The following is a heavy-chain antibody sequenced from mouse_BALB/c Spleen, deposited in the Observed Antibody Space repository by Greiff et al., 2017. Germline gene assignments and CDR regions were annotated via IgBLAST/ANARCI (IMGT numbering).Heavy chain of an antibody. CDR2: INPSNGGT. D-gene: IGHD2-4*01. Sequence: QVQLKQSGAELVKPGASVKLSCKASGYTFTSYYMYWVKQRPGQGLEWIGEINPSNGGTNFNEKFKSKATLTVDKSSSTAYMQLSSLTSEDSAVYYCTRKRNLSIYYDYDEGNYYAMDYWGQGTSVTVSS. CDR3: TRKRNLSIYYDYDEGNYYAMDY. V-gene: IGHV1S81*02. J-gene: IGHJ4*01. CDR1: GYTFTSYY.